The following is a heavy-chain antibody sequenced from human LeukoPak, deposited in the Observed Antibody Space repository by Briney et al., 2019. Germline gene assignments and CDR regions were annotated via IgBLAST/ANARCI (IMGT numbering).Heavy chain of an antibody. V-gene: IGHV3-53*01. CDR2: INSGGST. J-gene: IGHJ5*02. Sequence: PGGSLRLSCVASGFTVSSNYMSWVRQAPGKGLEWVSIINSGGSTYYADSAKGRFTISRDNSKNTLYLRMNSLRADDTAVYYCARATAVAGRGGLNWFDPWGQGTLVTVSS. CDR1: GFTVSSNY. D-gene: IGHD6-19*01. CDR3: ARATAVAGRGGLNWFDP.